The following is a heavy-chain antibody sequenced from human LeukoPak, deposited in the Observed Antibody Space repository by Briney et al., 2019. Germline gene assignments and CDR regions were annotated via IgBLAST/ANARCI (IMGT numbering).Heavy chain of an antibody. D-gene: IGHD5-12*01. CDR3: ARDPLYGSGYDLYYFDY. V-gene: IGHV4-39*07. Sequence: PSETLSLTCTVSGGSISSSSYYWGWIRQPPGKGLEWIGSIYYSGSTYYNPSLKSRVTISVDTSKNQFSLKLSSVTAADTAVYYCARDPLYGSGYDLYYFDYWGQGTLVTVSS. CDR2: IYYSGST. J-gene: IGHJ4*02. CDR1: GGSISSSSYY.